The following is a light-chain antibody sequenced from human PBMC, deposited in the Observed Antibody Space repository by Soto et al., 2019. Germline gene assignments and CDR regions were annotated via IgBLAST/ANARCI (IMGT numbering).Light chain of an antibody. CDR1: QSISTYS. CDR3: QQYEASHLS. Sequence: ELGLTQSPGTLSLSPGERATLSCRASQSISTYSLDWYQQKSGQTPRLLLYAGSTRATDIPDRFHGSGSGTDFAPTISRLEPEDFALYYSQQYEASHLSVGPGTKVYGK. J-gene: IGKJ3*01. V-gene: IGKV3-20*01. CDR2: AGS.